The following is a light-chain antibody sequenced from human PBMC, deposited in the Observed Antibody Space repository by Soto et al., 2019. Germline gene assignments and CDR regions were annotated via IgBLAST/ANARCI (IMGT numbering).Light chain of an antibody. CDR2: DAS. J-gene: IGKJ4*01. V-gene: IGKV1-5*01. CDR3: QQYDNYPLT. CDR1: QSINNW. Sequence: DITMPQSPSTLSASVADRDTITCRASQSINNWLAWYQQKPGKAPNFLIYDASNLESGVPSRFSGSASGTEFTLTISSLQPDDFATYYCQQYDNYPLTFGGGTKVDI.